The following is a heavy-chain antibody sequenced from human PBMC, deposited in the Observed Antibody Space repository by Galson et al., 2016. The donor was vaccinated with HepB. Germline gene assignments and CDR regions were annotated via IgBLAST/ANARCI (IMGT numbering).Heavy chain of an antibody. Sequence: SLRLSCAVSGFSFSNSWMTWVRQTPEKGLEWVADINAAGSWRAYMASVKGRFTISRDNVNNLLYLQMSVLRVEDTALYFCARDPAFGALDYWGQGALVTVSS. CDR2: INAAGSWR. CDR1: GFSFSNSW. V-gene: IGHV3-7*01. D-gene: IGHD3-10*01. CDR3: ARDPAFGALDY. J-gene: IGHJ4*02.